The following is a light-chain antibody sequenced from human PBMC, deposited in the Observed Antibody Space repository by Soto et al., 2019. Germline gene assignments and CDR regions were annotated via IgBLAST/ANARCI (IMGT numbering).Light chain of an antibody. CDR3: QQYQNLWT. J-gene: IGKJ1*01. V-gene: IGKV3-15*01. CDR2: GAS. CDR1: QNVHNK. Sequence: EIVMTQSPATLSVSPGERVTFSCRASQNVHNKLAWYQHKPGQAPRLLISGASSRATGIPARFSGSGSGTEFTLTINSLQSEDFAVYYCQQYQNLWTFGQGTKVE.